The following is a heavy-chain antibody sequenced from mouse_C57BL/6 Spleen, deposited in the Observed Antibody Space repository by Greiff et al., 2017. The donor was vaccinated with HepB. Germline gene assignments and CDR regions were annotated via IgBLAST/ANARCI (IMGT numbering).Heavy chain of an antibody. J-gene: IGHJ4*01. CDR3: ARRTGTGAMDY. CDR1: GFTFSDYY. V-gene: IGHV5-16*01. Sequence: DVKLVESEGGLVQPGSSMKLSCTASGFTFSDYYMAWVRQVPEKGLEWVANINYDGSSTYYLDSLKSRFIISRDNAKNILYLQMSSLKSEDTATYYCARRTGTGAMDYWGQGTSVTVSS. D-gene: IGHD4-1*01. CDR2: INYDGSST.